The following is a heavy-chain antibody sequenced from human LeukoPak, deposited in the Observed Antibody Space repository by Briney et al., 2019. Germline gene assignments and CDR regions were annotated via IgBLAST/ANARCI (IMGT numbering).Heavy chain of an antibody. J-gene: IGHJ5*02. CDR2: IYYSGST. CDR1: GGSISSSSYY. V-gene: IGHV4-39*01. D-gene: IGHD6-13*01. CDR3: ARSRIAAAGKTRFDP. Sequence: SETLSLTCTVSGGSISSSSYYWGWVRQPPGKGLEWIGSIYYSGSTYYNPSLKSRVTISVDTSKNQFSLKLSSVTAADAAVYYCARSRIAAAGKTRFDPWSQGTLVTVSS.